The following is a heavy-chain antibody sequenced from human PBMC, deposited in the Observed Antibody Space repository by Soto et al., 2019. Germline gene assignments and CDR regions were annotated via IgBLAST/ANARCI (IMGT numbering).Heavy chain of an antibody. CDR3: AREARPDCSSTSCYDSGAFDI. D-gene: IGHD2-2*01. J-gene: IGHJ3*02. CDR2: VNPNSGGT. CDR1: GYTFTSYD. V-gene: IGHV1-2*04. Sequence: GASVKVCCTDSGYTFTSYDIKWVRQAKGQGLEWMGWVNPNSGGTNYAQKFQGWVTMTRDTSISTAYMELSRLRSDDTAVYYCAREARPDCSSTSCYDSGAFDIWGQGTMVTVS.